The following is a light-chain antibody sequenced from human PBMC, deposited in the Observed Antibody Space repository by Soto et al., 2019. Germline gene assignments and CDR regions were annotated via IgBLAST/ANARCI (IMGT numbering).Light chain of an antibody. CDR1: QSVNSN. CDR2: GAS. J-gene: IGKJ3*01. CDR3: QHYNNWPPY. V-gene: IGKV3-15*01. Sequence: EVVMTQSPATLSVSPGERATLSCRASQSVNSNLAWYQQRHGQAPRLLIYGASTRATGIPARFSGSGSGTEFTLTISSLQSEDFAVYYCQHYNNWPPYFGPGTKVDIK.